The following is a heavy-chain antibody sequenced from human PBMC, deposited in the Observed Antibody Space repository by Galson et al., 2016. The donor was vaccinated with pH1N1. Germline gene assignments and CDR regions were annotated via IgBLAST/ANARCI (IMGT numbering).Heavy chain of an antibody. CDR3: ARTAAAAYFDY. V-gene: IGHV1-18*01. Sequence: SVKVSCKASGYTFTAYGINWVRQAPGQGLEWMGRISAINASPSYAQNFQGRVTMTPDPSTNTAYMELGSLRSDDTAVYYCARTAAAAYFDYWGQGTLITVSS. D-gene: IGHD6-13*01. CDR2: ISAINASP. CDR1: GYTFTAYG. J-gene: IGHJ4*02.